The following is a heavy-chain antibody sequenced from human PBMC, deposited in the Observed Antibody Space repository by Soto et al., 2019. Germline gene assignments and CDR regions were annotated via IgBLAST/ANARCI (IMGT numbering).Heavy chain of an antibody. Sequence: GGSLRLSCEVSGFTFSAYGMHWVRQAPGKGLEWVAAISHDGTNKNYGDSVKGRFTISRDNSKNTLYLQMNSLRAEDTAVYYCAKSPGMYYYDSSGYYHYDDWGQGTLVTVSS. CDR1: GFTFSAYG. D-gene: IGHD3-22*01. CDR2: ISHDGTNK. V-gene: IGHV3-30*18. CDR3: AKSPGMYYYDSSGYYHYDD. J-gene: IGHJ4*02.